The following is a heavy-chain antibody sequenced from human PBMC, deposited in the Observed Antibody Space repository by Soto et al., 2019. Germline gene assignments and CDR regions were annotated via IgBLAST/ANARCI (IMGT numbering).Heavy chain of an antibody. V-gene: IGHV4-59*08. D-gene: IGHD2-15*01. Sequence: SETLSLTCTVSGGSISSYYWSWIRQPPGKGLEWIGYIYYSGSTNYNPSLKSRVTISVDTSKNQFSLKLSSVTAADTAVYYCARHKRSGRSGGREAFDIWGQGTMVTVSS. J-gene: IGHJ3*02. CDR1: GGSISSYY. CDR2: IYYSGST. CDR3: ARHKRSGRSGGREAFDI.